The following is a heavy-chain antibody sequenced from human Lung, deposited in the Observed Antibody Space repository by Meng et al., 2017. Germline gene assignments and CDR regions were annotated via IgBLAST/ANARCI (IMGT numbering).Heavy chain of an antibody. CDR3: ARGATASIY. J-gene: IGHJ4*02. V-gene: IGHV3-21*02. D-gene: IGHD6-25*01. CDR1: GFTFSSYN. Sequence: EVQLVESGGGLVKPGGSLRLSCAASGFTFSSYNMNWVRQAPGKGLGWVSSISSGGIYIYYADSVKGRFTISRDNAKNSLYLQMNSLRAEDTAVYYCARGATASIYWGQGTLVTVSS. CDR2: ISSGGIYI.